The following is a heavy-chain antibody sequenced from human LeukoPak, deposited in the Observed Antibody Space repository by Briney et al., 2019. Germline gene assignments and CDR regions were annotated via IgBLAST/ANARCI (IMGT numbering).Heavy chain of an antibody. D-gene: IGHD2-21*01. CDR1: GYIFTHYW. CDR2: IYPADSDT. V-gene: IGHV5-51*01. J-gene: IGHJ4*02. CDR3: AKRAYLCDRIDY. Sequence: GESPKISCQGSGYIFTHYWIAWVRQKPAKGLEWMGVIYPADSDTRYSPSFQGQVTISADKSITTAYLQWRSLKASDTAIYYCAKRAYLCDRIDYWGQGTLVTVSS.